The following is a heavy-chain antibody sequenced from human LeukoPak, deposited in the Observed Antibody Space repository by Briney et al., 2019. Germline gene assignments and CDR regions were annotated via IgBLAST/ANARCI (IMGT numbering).Heavy chain of an antibody. CDR1: GGSISSHY. D-gene: IGHD6-19*01. V-gene: IGHV4-59*08. Sequence: ASETLSLTCTVSGGSISSHYWSWIRQTPGKGLEWIGYIYYSGSTNYNPSLKSRVTISVDTSKNQFSLKLSSVTAADTAVYYCARQRYSSGWYEDYWGQGTLVTVSS. J-gene: IGHJ4*02. CDR3: ARQRYSSGWYEDY. CDR2: IYYSGST.